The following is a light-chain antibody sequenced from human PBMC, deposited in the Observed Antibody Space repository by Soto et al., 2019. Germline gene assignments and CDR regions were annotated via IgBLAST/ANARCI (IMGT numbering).Light chain of an antibody. CDR2: EDT. Sequence: QSVLTQPASLSGSPGQSITISCTGTNSDVGSYNLVSWYQQHPGRAPKLMIYEDTRRPSGVSNRFSGSKSGNTASLTISGLQAEDEADYYCCSYAGIATYVIFGGGTKVTVL. CDR3: CSYAGIATYVI. V-gene: IGLV2-23*01. CDR1: NSDVGSYNL. J-gene: IGLJ2*01.